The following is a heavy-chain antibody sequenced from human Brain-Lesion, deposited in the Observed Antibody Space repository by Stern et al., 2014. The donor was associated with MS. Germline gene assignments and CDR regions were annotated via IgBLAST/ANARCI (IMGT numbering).Heavy chain of an antibody. CDR3: ARDQRGITIFGVVTDYYYLGMDV. D-gene: IGHD3-3*01. CDR1: GYISNVYY. Sequence: QVQLVESGAEVKKPGASGKVSCKTSGYISNVYYIHWVRQAPGQGLEWMGLINPRTGGTKPAQKHHGRVTMSRDTSISTAYVELSSLTSDDTAVYYCARDQRGITIFGVVTDYYYLGMDVWGQGTTVTVSS. J-gene: IGHJ6*02. V-gene: IGHV1-2*02. CDR2: INPRTGGT.